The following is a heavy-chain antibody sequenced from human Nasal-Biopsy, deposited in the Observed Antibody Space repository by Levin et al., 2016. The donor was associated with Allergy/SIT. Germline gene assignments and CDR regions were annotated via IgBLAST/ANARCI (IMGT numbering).Heavy chain of an antibody. CDR2: VRNTGST. CDR1: GGSISGYY. V-gene: IGHV4-59*01. CDR3: ARLRGGKLPYYYYDLDV. D-gene: IGHD4-23*01. J-gene: IGHJ6*02. Sequence: SETLSLTCSVSGGSISGYYWSWIRQPPGKGLEWIGFVRNTGSTIYNPSLESPITMSVDTSKSQFSLKLYSVTAADTAVYYCARLRGGKLPYYYYDLDVWGQGTTVTVSS.